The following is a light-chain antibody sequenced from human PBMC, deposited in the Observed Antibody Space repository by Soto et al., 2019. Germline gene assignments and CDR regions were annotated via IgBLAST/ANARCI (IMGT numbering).Light chain of an antibody. CDR1: SSDVGGYNY. J-gene: IGLJ1*01. Sequence: QSALTQPASVSGSLGQSITISCTGTSSDVGGYNYVSWYQQHPGKAPKLVIYDVSNWPSGVSNRFSGSKSGNTASLTISGLQAEEEADYYCNSYTSSSTYDFGTGTKVTVL. CDR3: NSYTSSSTYD. CDR2: DVS. V-gene: IGLV2-14*01.